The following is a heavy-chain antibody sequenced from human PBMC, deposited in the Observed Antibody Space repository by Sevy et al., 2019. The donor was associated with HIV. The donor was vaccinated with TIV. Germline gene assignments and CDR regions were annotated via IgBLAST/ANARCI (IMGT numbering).Heavy chain of an antibody. D-gene: IGHD3-22*01. Sequence: ASVKVSCKASGYTFTGYYMHWVRQAPGQGLEWMGWINPNSGGTNYAQKFQGRVTMTRDTSISTAYMELSRLRSDDTAVYYCARAVGSSGYYFPPRFDYWVQGTLVTVSS. CDR3: ARAVGSSGYYFPPRFDY. J-gene: IGHJ4*02. V-gene: IGHV1-2*02. CDR2: INPNSGGT. CDR1: GYTFTGYY.